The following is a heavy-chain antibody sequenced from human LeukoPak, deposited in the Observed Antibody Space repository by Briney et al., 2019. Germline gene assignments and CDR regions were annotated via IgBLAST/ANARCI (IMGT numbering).Heavy chain of an antibody. J-gene: IGHJ4*02. CDR2: IYSSGST. V-gene: IGHV4-59*01. Sequence: PSETLSLTCSVSGGSINSSYWSWIRQPPGKGLEWIGYIYSSGSTNYNPSLKSRVTISVDTSNNQFSLKLSSVTAADTAVYYCASGADYSNYYFDYWGQGTLVPVSS. D-gene: IGHD4-11*01. CDR3: ASGADYSNYYFDY. CDR1: GGSINSSY.